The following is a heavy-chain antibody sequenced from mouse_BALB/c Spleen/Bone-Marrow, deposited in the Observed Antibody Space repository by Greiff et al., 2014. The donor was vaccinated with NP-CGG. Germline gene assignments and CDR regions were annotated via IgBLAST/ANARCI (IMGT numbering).Heavy chain of an antibody. V-gene: IGHV1-37*01. CDR2: INPYNGDT. CDR1: GYSFTGYF. Sequence: EVQLQQSGPELVKPGASVKISCKASGYSFTGYFMNWVKQSHGKSLEWIGRINPYNGDTFYNQKFKGKATLTVDKSSSTAHMELLSLTSEDSSVYYCVKGYGNCDYAMDYWGQGTSVTVSS. CDR3: VKGYGNCDYAMDY. J-gene: IGHJ4*01. D-gene: IGHD2-10*02.